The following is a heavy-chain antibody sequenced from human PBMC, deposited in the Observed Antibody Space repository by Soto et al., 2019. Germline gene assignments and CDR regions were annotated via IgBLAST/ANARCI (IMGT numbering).Heavy chain of an antibody. Sequence: EQLVESGGGLIQPGGSLRLSCAASGFTVSSNYMSWVRQAPGKGLEWVSVIYSGGSTYYADSVKGRFTISRDNSKNTLYLQMNSLRAEDTAVYYWARSRITIFGVVIRRAYVMDVWGQGTTVTVSS. CDR3: ARSRITIFGVVIRRAYVMDV. J-gene: IGHJ6*02. CDR1: GFTVSSNY. CDR2: IYSGGST. V-gene: IGHV3-53*01. D-gene: IGHD3-3*01.